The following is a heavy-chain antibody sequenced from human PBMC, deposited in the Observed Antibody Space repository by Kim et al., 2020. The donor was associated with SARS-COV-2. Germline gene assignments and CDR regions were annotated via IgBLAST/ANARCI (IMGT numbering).Heavy chain of an antibody. D-gene: IGHD6-19*01. Sequence: GGSLRLSCAASGFTFDDYGMSWVRQVPGKGLEWVSGIIRNGRSTGYGDSVKGRFTISRDNAKNYLHLQMNSLGAEDTALYYCARGYLSGPFDWWGQGTLVTVSS. CDR1: GFTFDDYG. J-gene: IGHJ4*02. CDR3: ARGYLSGPFDW. CDR2: IIRNGRST. V-gene: IGHV3-20*04.